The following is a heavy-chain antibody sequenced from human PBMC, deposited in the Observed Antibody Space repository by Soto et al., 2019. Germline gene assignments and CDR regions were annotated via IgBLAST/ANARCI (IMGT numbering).Heavy chain of an antibody. CDR3: ATYYYDSSGPSFDY. V-gene: IGHV4-30-2*01. D-gene: IGHD3-22*01. J-gene: IGHJ4*02. Sequence: QLQLQESGSGLVKPSQTLSLTCAVSGGSISSGGYSWSWIRQPPGKGLEWIGYIYHSGSTYYNPSLKRRVTISVDRSKNQFPLKLSSVTAADTAVYYCATYYYDSSGPSFDYWGQGTLVTVSS. CDR2: IYHSGST. CDR1: GGSISSGGYS.